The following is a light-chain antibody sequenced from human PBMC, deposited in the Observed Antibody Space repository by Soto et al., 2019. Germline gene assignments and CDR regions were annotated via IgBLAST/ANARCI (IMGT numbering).Light chain of an antibody. Sequence: QSVLTQPPSASGTPGQRVTISCSGSSSNIGSNTVNWYQQLPGTAPKLLIYSYNQRPSGVPDRFSGSKSVTSASLAISGLQSYDEADYYCAAWDDSLNGYVFGTGTKVTVL. V-gene: IGLV1-44*01. CDR2: SYN. J-gene: IGLJ1*01. CDR3: AAWDDSLNGYV. CDR1: SSNIGSNT.